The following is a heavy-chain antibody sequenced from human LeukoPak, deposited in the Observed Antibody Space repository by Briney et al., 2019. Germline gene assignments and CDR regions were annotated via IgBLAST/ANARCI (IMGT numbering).Heavy chain of an antibody. D-gene: IGHD6-13*01. J-gene: IGHJ4*02. Sequence: GGSLRLSCAASGFTVSSLAMHWVRQAPGKGLEWVSSSGTRSGTKYYADSVKGRFTISRDNAKNSLYLQMNSLRAEDTAVYYCASPWIAAAGSAGDYWGQGTLVTVSS. CDR2: SGTRSGTK. CDR1: GFTVSSLA. V-gene: IGHV3-21*04. CDR3: ASPWIAAAGSAGDY.